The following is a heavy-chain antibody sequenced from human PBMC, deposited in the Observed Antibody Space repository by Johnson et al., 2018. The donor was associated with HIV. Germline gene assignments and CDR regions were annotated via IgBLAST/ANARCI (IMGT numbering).Heavy chain of an antibody. CDR1: GFTFSDYY. V-gene: IGHV3-11*01. Sequence: VQLLESGGGVVQPGRSLRLSCAASGFTFSDYYMSWIRQAPGKGLEWVSYISSSGSTIYYADSVKGRFTISRDNAKNSLYLQMNSLRAEDTALYYCARDALQLWDTFDIWGQGTMVTVSS. CDR3: ARDALQLWDTFDI. CDR2: ISSSGSTI. D-gene: IGHD5-24*01. J-gene: IGHJ3*02.